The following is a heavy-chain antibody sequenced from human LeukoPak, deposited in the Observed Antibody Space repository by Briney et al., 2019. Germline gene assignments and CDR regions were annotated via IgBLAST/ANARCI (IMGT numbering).Heavy chain of an antibody. CDR3: ARGPPYGTYYRDV. Sequence: GASVKVSCKPSVYTFTTYDINWVRHATGQGLEWMGWMNPNIGNTGYAQKFQGRVTMTRNTSISTAYMELSSLRSEDTAVYYCARGPPYGTYYRDVWGKGTTVSVSS. V-gene: IGHV1-8*01. D-gene: IGHD1-1*01. J-gene: IGHJ6*03. CDR2: MNPNIGNT. CDR1: VYTFTTYD.